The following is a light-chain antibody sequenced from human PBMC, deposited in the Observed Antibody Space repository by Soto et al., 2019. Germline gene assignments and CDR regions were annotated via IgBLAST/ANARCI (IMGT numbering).Light chain of an antibody. V-gene: IGKV1-12*01. CDR2: GAS. CDR3: QQDYGFAFT. CDR1: QGISTW. J-gene: IGKJ3*01. Sequence: DIQMTQSPSSGSASVVDRVTISCRASQGISTWLAWYQQKPGKAPKLLIFGASSLQSGVPSRFSASGSGTEFTLTISRLEPEDVAPYFCQQDYGFAFTFGTGTKVHI.